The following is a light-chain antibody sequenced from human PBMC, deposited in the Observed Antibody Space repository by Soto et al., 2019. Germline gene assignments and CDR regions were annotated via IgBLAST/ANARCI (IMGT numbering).Light chain of an antibody. J-gene: IGKJ1*01. CDR3: QHFNSWPLL. Sequence: EIVMTQSPAMLSVSPGERATLSCRASQNVNNRLAWYQQKAGQPPSLLIYGASTRATGIPARFSGSGSGTEFTLTISSLQSKDFEVYYCQHFNSWPLLFGQGTKWIS. CDR1: QNVNNR. V-gene: IGKV3-15*01. CDR2: GAS.